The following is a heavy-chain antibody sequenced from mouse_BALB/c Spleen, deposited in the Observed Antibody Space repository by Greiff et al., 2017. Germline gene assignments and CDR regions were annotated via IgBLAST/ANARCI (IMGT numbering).Heavy chain of an antibody. D-gene: IGHD2-12*01. CDR2: INPSTGYT. CDR3: AREQGGFYDGGPYAMDY. CDR1: GYTFTSYW. Sequence: QVQLQQSGAELAKPGASVKMSCKASGYTFTSYWMHWVKQRPGQGLEWIGYINPSTGYTEYNQKFKDKATLTADKSSSTAYMQLSSLTSEDSAVYYCAREQGGFYDGGPYAMDYWGQGTSVTVSS. J-gene: IGHJ4*01. V-gene: IGHV1-7*01.